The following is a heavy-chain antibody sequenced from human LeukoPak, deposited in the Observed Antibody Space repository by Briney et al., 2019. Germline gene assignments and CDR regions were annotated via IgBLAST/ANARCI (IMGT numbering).Heavy chain of an antibody. D-gene: IGHD3-22*01. CDR3: ARLLRDYYDSSGTFDY. J-gene: IGHJ4*02. CDR2: INPNSGGT. Sequence: ASVKVSCKASGYTFSDYYIHWVRQAPGQGLEWMGWINPNSGGTNYAQNFQGRVTISVDTSKNQFSLKLSSVTAADTAVYYCARLLRDYYDSSGTFDYWGQGTLVTVSS. V-gene: IGHV1-2*02. CDR1: GYTFSDYY.